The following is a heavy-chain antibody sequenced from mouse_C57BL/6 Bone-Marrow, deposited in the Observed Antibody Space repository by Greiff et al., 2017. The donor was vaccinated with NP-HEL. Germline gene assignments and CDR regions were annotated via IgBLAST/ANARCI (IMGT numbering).Heavy chain of an antibody. CDR1: GFTFSDYG. CDR2: ISNLAYSI. CDR3: ARRGYGEGFDY. Sequence: EVQGVESGGGLVQPGGSLKLSCAASGFTFSDYGMAWVRQAPRKGLEWVAFISNLAYSIYYADTVTGRFTISRENAKNTLYLEMSSLRSEDTAMYYCARRGYGEGFDYWGQGTTLTVSS. V-gene: IGHV5-15*04. J-gene: IGHJ2*01. D-gene: IGHD2-2*01.